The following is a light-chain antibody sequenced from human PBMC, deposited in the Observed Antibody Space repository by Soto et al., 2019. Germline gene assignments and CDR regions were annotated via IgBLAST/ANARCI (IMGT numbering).Light chain of an antibody. Sequence: DIQMTQSPSFVSASVGDRVTITCRASQGISRWLAWYQQRPGKAPELLIYGASSLQSGVPSRFSGSGSGTDFSLTCSSLQPEDFATYYCQQANSFPLTFGQGTRLEIK. CDR2: GAS. CDR3: QQANSFPLT. V-gene: IGKV1-12*01. J-gene: IGKJ5*01. CDR1: QGISRW.